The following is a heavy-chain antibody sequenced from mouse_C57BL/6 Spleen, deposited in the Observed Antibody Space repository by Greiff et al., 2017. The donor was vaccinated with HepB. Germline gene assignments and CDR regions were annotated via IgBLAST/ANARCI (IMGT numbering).Heavy chain of an antibody. J-gene: IGHJ3*01. D-gene: IGHD1-1*01. Sequence: EVQLVESGGGLVQPGGSLKLSCAASGFTFSDYYMYWVRQTPEKRLEWVAYISNGGGSTYYPDTVKGRFTTSRDNAKNTLYLQMSRLKSEDTAMYYCASYYGSSWFAYWGQGTLFTVSA. V-gene: IGHV5-12*01. CDR3: ASYYGSSWFAY. CDR2: ISNGGGST. CDR1: GFTFSDYY.